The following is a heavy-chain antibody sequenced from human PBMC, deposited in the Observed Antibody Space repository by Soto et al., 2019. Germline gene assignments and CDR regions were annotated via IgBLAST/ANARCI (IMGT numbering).Heavy chain of an antibody. CDR3: ARVLDYGSGSYYKRNYYGMAF. CDR2: ISAYNGNT. D-gene: IGHD3-10*01. CDR1: GYTFTSYG. J-gene: IGHJ6*02. Sequence: QVQLVQSGAEVKKPGASVKVSCKASGYTFTSYGISWVRQAPGQGLEWMGWISAYNGNTNYAQKLQGRVTMTTDTSTSTAYMELRSLRSDDTAVYYCARVLDYGSGSYYKRNYYGMAFWGQGTTVTVSS. V-gene: IGHV1-18*01.